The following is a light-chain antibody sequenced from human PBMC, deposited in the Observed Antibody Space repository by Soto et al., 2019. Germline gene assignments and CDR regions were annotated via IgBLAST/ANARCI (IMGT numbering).Light chain of an antibody. V-gene: IGKV3-20*01. CDR1: QSVSSY. Sequence: EIVLTQSPATLSLSPGERATLSCRASQSVSSYLAWYQQKPGQAPRLLIYDASSRATGIPDRFSGSGSGTDFTLTISRLEPEDFAVYYCQQYGSSPPELTFGGGTKVDIK. CDR2: DAS. CDR3: QQYGSSPPELT. J-gene: IGKJ4*01.